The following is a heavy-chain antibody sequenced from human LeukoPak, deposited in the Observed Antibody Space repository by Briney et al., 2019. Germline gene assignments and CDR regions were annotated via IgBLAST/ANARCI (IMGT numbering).Heavy chain of an antibody. J-gene: IGHJ4*02. D-gene: IGHD1-26*01. CDR2: IFYSGTT. Sequence: KPGGSLRLSCAASGFTVSSNYMSWVRQTPGKGLEWIGSIFYSGTTYYNPSLKSRVTISIDTSKNQFSLKLSSVTAADTAVYYCARHLYSESYYFWGQGTLVTVSS. CDR3: ARHLYSESYYF. CDR1: GFTVSSNY. V-gene: IGHV4-39*01.